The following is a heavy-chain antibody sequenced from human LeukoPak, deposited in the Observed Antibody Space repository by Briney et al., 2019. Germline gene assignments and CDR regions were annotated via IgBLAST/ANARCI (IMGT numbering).Heavy chain of an antibody. CDR3: ARYTPERAFDI. D-gene: IGHD1-14*01. Sequence: ASVKVSCKASGYTFTGYYTHWVRQAPGQGLEWMGRINPNSGGTNYAQKFQGRVTMTRDTSISTAYMELSRLRSDDTAVYYCARYTPERAFDIWGQGTMVTVSS. V-gene: IGHV1-2*06. CDR1: GYTFTGYY. J-gene: IGHJ3*02. CDR2: INPNSGGT.